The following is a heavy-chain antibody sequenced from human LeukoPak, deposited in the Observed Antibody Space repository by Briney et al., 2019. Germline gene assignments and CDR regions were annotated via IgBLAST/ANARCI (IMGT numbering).Heavy chain of an antibody. CDR2: INPNSRGT. D-gene: IGHD2-15*01. CDR3: ARAFTASPLLDWFDP. CDR1: GYTFTGYY. Sequence: ASVKVSCKASGYTFTGYYIHWVRQAPEQVLEWMGWINPNSRGTNYAQKFQVRVTMTRDTSISTAYMELSRLRSDDTAVYYCARAFTASPLLDWFDPWAQGTLVTVSS. J-gene: IGHJ5*02. V-gene: IGHV1-2*02.